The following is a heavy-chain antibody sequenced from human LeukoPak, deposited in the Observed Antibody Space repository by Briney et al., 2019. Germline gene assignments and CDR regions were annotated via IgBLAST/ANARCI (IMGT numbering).Heavy chain of an antibody. CDR2: VHYTWNT. V-gene: IGHV4-59*01. Sequence: SETLSLTCSVSGDSIGSYHWSWIRQPPGKGLEWIGHVHYTWNTKYNPSLTGRVSISLDMSKNQFALSLSSLTAADTAVYYCARVASKGGMDVWGQGTTVIVSS. CDR3: ARVASKGGMDV. CDR1: GDSIGSYH. J-gene: IGHJ6*02.